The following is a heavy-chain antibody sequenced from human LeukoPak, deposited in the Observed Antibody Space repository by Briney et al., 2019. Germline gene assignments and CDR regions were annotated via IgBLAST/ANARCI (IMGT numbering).Heavy chain of an antibody. V-gene: IGHV3-11*01. CDR1: GFTVNSNY. Sequence: PGGSLRLSCVASGFTVNSNYMSWVRQAPGKGLEWVSYISSSGSTIYYADSVKGRFTISRDNAKNSLYLQMNSLRAEDTAVYYCARGVAQVVTAIAYYYYYMDVWGKGTTVTISS. J-gene: IGHJ6*03. CDR2: ISSSGSTI. D-gene: IGHD2-21*02. CDR3: ARGVAQVVTAIAYYYYYMDV.